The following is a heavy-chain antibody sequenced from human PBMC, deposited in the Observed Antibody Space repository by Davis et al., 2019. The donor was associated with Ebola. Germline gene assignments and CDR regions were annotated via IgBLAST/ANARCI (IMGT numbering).Heavy chain of an antibody. V-gene: IGHV3-30*02. CDR3: AKDPYSYGYLYYMDV. CDR1: GFTFSTYG. D-gene: IGHD5-18*01. J-gene: IGHJ6*03. CDR2: IRYDGSNK. Sequence: GESLKISCAASGFTFSTYGMHWVRQAPGKGLEWVAFIRYDGSNKYYADSVKGRFTISRDNSKNTLYLQMNSLRAEDTAVYYCAKDPYSYGYLYYMDVWGKGTTVTVSS.